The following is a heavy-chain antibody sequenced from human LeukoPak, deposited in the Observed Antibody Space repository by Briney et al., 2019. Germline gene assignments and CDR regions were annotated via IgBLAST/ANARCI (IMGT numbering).Heavy chain of an antibody. CDR1: GFSFSTYA. Sequence: PGGSLRLSCAASGFSFSTYAIHWVRQGPTKGLEWVAVISSDGSNKYYTDSVKGRFTISRDNSKNTLYLQMNTLRVDDTAVYYCVRGEQIVVLTPAFDLWGQGTMVTVSS. CDR2: ISSDGSNK. V-gene: IGHV3-30*04. CDR3: VRGEQIVVLTPAFDL. D-gene: IGHD2-21*02. J-gene: IGHJ3*01.